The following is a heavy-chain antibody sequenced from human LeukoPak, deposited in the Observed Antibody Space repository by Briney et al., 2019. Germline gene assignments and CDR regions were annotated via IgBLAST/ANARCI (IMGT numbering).Heavy chain of an antibody. CDR3: ATGPYYGSGSMRRVTYFFDY. D-gene: IGHD3-10*01. J-gene: IGHJ4*02. V-gene: IGHV1-24*01. Sequence: ASVKVSCKVSGYTLTELSMHWVRQAPGKGLKWMGGFDPEDGETIYAQKFQGRVTMTEDTSTDTAYMELSSLRSEDTAVYYCATGPYYGSGSMRRVTYFFDYWGQGTLVTVSS. CDR2: FDPEDGET. CDR1: GYTLTELS.